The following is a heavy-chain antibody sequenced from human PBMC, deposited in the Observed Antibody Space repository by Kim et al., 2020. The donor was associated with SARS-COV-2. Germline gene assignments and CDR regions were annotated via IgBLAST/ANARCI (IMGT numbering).Heavy chain of an antibody. CDR2: ISAYNGNT. CDR1: GYTFITYF. J-gene: IGHJ4*02. Sequence: ASVKVSCKGSGYTFITYFITWVRQAPGQGLEWMGWISAYNGNTNYAQKFQGRVTLTTDTSTSTAYMELRSLRSDDTAVYYCARGRNFDSWVQGTLVTVSS. V-gene: IGHV1-18*01. CDR3: ARGRNFDS.